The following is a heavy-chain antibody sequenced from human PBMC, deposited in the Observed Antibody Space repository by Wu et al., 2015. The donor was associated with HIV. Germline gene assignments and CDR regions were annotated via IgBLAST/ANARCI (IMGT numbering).Heavy chain of an antibody. CDR2: TIPHFGVI. J-gene: IGHJ5*02. Sequence: QVRLMQSGAEVKKPGSSVKISCKTSGVSFSHFAVNWVRQAPGQRLEWLGGTIPHFGVINPAQKFKDRLRLTADASTTTVYMDLSGLEFADTAVYYCASPFGSGPWGQGTLVTVSS. CDR3: ASPFGSGP. CDR1: GVSFSHFA. D-gene: IGHD3-10*01. V-gene: IGHV1-69*12.